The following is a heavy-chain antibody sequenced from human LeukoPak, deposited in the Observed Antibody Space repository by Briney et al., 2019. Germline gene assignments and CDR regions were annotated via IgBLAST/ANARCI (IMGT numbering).Heavy chain of an antibody. Sequence: GGSLRLSCAASGFTVSSNYMSWVRQAPGKGLEWVSVIYSGGSTYYADSVKGRFTISRDNSKNTLYLQMNSLRAEDTAVYYCARRSPRVADIYFDYWGQGTLVTVSS. V-gene: IGHV3-66*04. J-gene: IGHJ4*02. CDR1: GFTVSSNY. CDR3: ARRSPRVADIYFDY. CDR2: IYSGGST. D-gene: IGHD6-19*01.